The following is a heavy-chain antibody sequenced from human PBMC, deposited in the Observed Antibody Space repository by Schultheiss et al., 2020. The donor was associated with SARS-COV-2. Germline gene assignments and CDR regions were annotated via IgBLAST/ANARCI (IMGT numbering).Heavy chain of an antibody. V-gene: IGHV4-31*03. D-gene: IGHD3-3*01. Sequence: SETLSLTCTVSGGSISSGGYYWSWIRQHPGKGLEWIGYIYHSGSTYYNPSLKSRVTISVDTSKNQFSLKLSSVTAADTAVYYCARSSNDFWSGYYYYGMDVWGQGTTVTVSS. CDR2: IYHSGST. CDR3: ARSSNDFWSGYYYYGMDV. J-gene: IGHJ6*02. CDR1: GGSISSGGYY.